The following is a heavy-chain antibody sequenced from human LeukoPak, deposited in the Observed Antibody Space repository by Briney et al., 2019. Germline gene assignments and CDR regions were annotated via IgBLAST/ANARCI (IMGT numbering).Heavy chain of an antibody. Sequence: GSLRLSCAASGFTFSSYAMHWVRQAPGKGLEYVSAISSNGGSTYYANSVKGRFTISRDNSKNTLYLQMGSLRAEDTAVYYCARGGYYNILTGYYNKLLAFDYWGQGTLVTVSS. CDR1: GFTFSSYA. CDR2: ISSNGGST. J-gene: IGHJ4*02. V-gene: IGHV3-64*01. D-gene: IGHD3-9*01. CDR3: ARGGYYNILTGYYNKLLAFDY.